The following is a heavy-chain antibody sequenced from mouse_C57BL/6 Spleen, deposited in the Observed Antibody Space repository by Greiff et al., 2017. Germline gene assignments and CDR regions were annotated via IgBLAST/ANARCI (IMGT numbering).Heavy chain of an antibody. CDR2: INPYNGGT. V-gene: IGHV1-19*01. D-gene: IGHD2-5*01. Sequence: EVQLQQSGPVLVKPGASVKMSCKASGYTFTDYYMNWVKQSHGKSLEWIGVINPYNGGTSYNQKFKGKATLTVDKSSSTAYMELNSLTSEDSAVYYCARRVTTGYFDYWGQGTTLTVSS. CDR1: GYTFTDYY. CDR3: ARRVTTGYFDY. J-gene: IGHJ2*01.